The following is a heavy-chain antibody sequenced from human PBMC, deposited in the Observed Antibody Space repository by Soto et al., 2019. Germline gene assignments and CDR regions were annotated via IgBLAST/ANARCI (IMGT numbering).Heavy chain of an antibody. D-gene: IGHD4-17*01. CDR3: ATPHYGSGPYNFDY. V-gene: IGHV3-53*01. CDR2: IYGAGRT. J-gene: IGHJ4*02. Sequence: GGSLRLSCAASGFSVTSAYLSWVRLAPGKGLEWVSSIYGAGRTFYADSVKGRFTISRDKSKNTLYLQMNNLRADDTAVYYCATPHYGSGPYNFDYWGQGTPVTVSS. CDR1: GFSVTSAY.